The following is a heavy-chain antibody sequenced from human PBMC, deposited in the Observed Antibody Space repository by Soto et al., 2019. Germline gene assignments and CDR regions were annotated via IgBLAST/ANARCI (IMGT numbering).Heavy chain of an antibody. V-gene: IGHV1-18*01. CDR3: ARGGYYDNSWGTLSHYGLDV. J-gene: IGHJ6*02. Sequence: QVQLAQSANEVKKPGASVRVSCKAAGYTFIRYGIAWVRQAPGQGREWMGWISPYNDYTVYAQKFQGRVSMTADTSTRTVYMNLRGLKSDDTAVYYCARGGYYDNSWGTLSHYGLDVWGQGTSVSGSS. D-gene: IGHD3-16*01. CDR1: GYTFIRYG. CDR2: ISPYNDYT.